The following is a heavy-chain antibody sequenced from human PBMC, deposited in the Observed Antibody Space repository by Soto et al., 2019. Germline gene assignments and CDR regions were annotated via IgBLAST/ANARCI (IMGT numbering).Heavy chain of an antibody. V-gene: IGHV1-69*01. CDR1: GGSFSSLV. CDR2: INPMLGVA. CDR3: ARGPAQFAP. D-gene: IGHD2-2*01. Sequence: QLLLVQSGAEVKKSGSSVKVSCKASGGSFSSLVISWLRQAPGQGPEWMGGINPMLGVANFAQKFQDRVTITADESTTTAYMELSSLSSEDTAVYYCARGPAQFAPWGQGTLVTVSS. J-gene: IGHJ5*02.